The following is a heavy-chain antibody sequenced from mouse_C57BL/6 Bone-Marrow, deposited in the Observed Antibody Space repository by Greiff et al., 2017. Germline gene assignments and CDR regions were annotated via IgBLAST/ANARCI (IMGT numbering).Heavy chain of an antibody. D-gene: IGHD2-2*01. CDR3: ARHGYDGYAMDY. V-gene: IGHV5-2*01. CDR1: EYEFPSHD. Sequence: EVQGVESGGGLVQPGESLKLSCESNEYEFPSHDMSWVSKTPEKRLELVAAINRDGGSTYYPDNMESRFTISRDNTKKTLYLQMSSLRSEDTAVYYCARHGYDGYAMDYWGQGTSVTVSS. J-gene: IGHJ4*01. CDR2: INRDGGST.